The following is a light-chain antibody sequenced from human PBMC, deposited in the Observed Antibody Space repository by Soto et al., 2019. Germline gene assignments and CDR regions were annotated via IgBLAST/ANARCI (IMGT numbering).Light chain of an antibody. CDR3: QQLNSYPRGT. V-gene: IGKV1-9*01. Sequence: IQLTQSPSSLSASVGDRVTITCRASQGISSYLAWYQQKPGKAPKLLIYAASTLQSGVPSRFSGSGSGTDFTLTISSLQHEDFATYYCQQLNSYPRGTFGQGTKLEIK. CDR1: QGISSY. J-gene: IGKJ2*01. CDR2: AAS.